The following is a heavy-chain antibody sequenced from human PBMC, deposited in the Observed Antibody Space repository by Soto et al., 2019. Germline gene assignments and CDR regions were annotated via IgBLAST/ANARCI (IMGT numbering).Heavy chain of an antibody. CDR3: ARNMDYYYGPGSGNGHGF. V-gene: IGHV1-2*02. CDR1: GYTFTAYY. D-gene: IGHD3-10*01. J-gene: IGHJ6*02. Sequence: QVQLVQSGAEVKEPGDSVRVSCEASGYTFTAYYIHWVRQAPGQGLEWMGWINPKFGDTTYAQDFKGRVSMTRDMSMSTVYMDLSRLTSDDTAIYYCARNMDYYYGPGSGNGHGFWGQGTTVTVFS. CDR2: INPKFGDT.